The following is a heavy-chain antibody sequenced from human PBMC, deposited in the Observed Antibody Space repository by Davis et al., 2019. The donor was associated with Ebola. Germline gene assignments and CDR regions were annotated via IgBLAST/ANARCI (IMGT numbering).Heavy chain of an antibody. Sequence: ASVKVSCKASGYTFTSYDINWVRQATGQGLEWMGWMNPNSGNTGYAQKFQGRVTITRNTSISTAYMELSSLRSEDTAVYYCARAGYSGYDPLTNYYYYYGMDVWGQGTTVTVSS. D-gene: IGHD5-12*01. CDR1: GYTFTSYD. CDR2: MNPNSGNT. V-gene: IGHV1-8*01. J-gene: IGHJ6*02. CDR3: ARAGYSGYDPLTNYYYYYGMDV.